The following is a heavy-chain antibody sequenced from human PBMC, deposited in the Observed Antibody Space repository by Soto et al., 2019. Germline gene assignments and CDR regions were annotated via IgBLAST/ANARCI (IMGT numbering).Heavy chain of an antibody. CDR2: ISSSSSYI. CDR1: GFTFSSYS. CDR3: ARVVVVAANYGMDV. D-gene: IGHD2-15*01. J-gene: IGHJ6*02. V-gene: IGHV3-21*01. Sequence: GGSLRLSCAASGFTFSSYSMNWVRQAPGKGLEWVSSISSSSSYIYYADSVKGRFTISRDNAKNSLYLQMNSLRAEDTAVYYCARVVVVAANYGMDVWGQGTTFTVSS.